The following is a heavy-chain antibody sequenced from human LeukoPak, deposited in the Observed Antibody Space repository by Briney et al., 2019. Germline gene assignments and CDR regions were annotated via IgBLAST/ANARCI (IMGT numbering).Heavy chain of an antibody. J-gene: IGHJ5*02. V-gene: IGHV1-18*01. Sequence: ASVKVSCKASGYTFNRFGISWVRQAPGQGLEWLGWISAYDGNANYAQNVQGRVTMTTDTSTSTAYMELRSLRYDDTAVYYCARDKVIATAGTPNWFDPWGQGTLVTVSS. CDR3: ARDKVIATAGTPNWFDP. CDR2: ISAYDGNA. CDR1: GYTFNRFG. D-gene: IGHD6-13*01.